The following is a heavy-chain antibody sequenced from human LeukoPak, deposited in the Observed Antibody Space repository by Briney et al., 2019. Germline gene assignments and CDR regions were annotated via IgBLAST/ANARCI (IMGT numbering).Heavy chain of an antibody. CDR3: AKDPAVAGIANYFDY. V-gene: IGHV3-23*01. CDR1: GFTFSSYA. J-gene: IGHJ4*02. D-gene: IGHD6-19*01. CDR2: LSGSGGGT. Sequence: GGSLRLSCAASGFTFSSYAMSWVRQAPGKGLEWVSVLSGSGGGTYYADSVKGRFTISRDNSKNTLYLQMNSLRAEDTAVYYCAKDPAVAGIANYFDYWGQGTLVTVSS.